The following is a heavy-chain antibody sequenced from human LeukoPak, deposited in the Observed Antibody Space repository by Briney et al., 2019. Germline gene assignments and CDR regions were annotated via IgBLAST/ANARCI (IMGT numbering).Heavy chain of an antibody. Sequence: SKTLSLTCAVYGGSFSGYYWSWIRQPPGKGLEWIGEINHSGSTNYNPSLKSQVTISVDTSTNQFSLKLSSVTAADTAVYYCARGRANYYDSSGYYLPYFDYWGQGTLVTVSS. D-gene: IGHD3-22*01. CDR3: ARGRANYYDSSGYYLPYFDY. CDR2: INHSGST. J-gene: IGHJ4*02. V-gene: IGHV4-34*01. CDR1: GGSFSGYY.